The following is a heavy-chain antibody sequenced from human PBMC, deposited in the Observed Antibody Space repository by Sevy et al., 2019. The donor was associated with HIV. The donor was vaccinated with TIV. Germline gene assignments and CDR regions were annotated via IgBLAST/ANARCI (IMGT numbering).Heavy chain of an antibody. V-gene: IGHV4-34*01. J-gene: IGHJ6*03. CDR3: TRGVRGSYYYYYMDV. CDR2: INHSGST. CDR1: GGSFSGYY. D-gene: IGHD3-16*01. Sequence: SETLSLTCAVYGGSFSGYYWSWIRQPPGKGLEWIGEINHSGSTNYNPSLKSRVTISVDTSKNQFSLKLSSVTAADTAVYYCTRGVRGSYYYYYMDVWGKGTTVTVSS.